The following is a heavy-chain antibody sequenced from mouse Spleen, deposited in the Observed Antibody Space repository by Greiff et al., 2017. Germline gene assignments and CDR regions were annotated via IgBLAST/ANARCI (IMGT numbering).Heavy chain of an antibody. D-gene: IGHD2-4*01. CDR1: GYTFTDYN. V-gene: IGHV1-22*01. J-gene: IGHJ3*01. CDR3: ARFYDYDVFAY. Sequence: VHVKQSGPELVKPGASVKMSCKASGYTFTDYNMHWVKQSHGKSLEWIGYINPNNGGTSYNQKFKGKATLTVNKSSSTAYMELRSLTSEDSAVYYCARFYDYDVFAYWGQGTLVTVSA. CDR2: INPNNGGT.